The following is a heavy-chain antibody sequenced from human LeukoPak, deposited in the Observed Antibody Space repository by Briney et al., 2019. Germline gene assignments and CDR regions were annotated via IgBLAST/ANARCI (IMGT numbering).Heavy chain of an antibody. CDR2: IRYDGSNK. CDR3: ARDLGMGTRIDF. J-gene: IGHJ4*02. CDR1: GFTFRSFN. D-gene: IGHD7-27*01. V-gene: IGHV3-30*02. Sequence: PGGSLRLSCAASGFTFRSFNMNWVRQAPGKGLEWVAFIRYDGSNKYYTGSVKGRFTISRDNSKNTVSLQMNSLRPEDTAVYYCARDLGMGTRIDFRGQGTLVTVSS.